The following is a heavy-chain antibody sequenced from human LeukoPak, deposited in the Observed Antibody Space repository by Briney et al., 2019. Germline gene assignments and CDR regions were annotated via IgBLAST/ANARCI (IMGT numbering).Heavy chain of an antibody. CDR2: FDPEDGET. CDR3: ATTYYYGNWFDP. Sequence: ASVKVSCKVSGYTLTELSMHWVRQAPGKGLEWMGGFDPEDGETIYAQKFQGRVTMTEDTSTDTAYVELSSLRSEDTAVYYCATTYYYGNWFDPWGQGTLVTVSS. J-gene: IGHJ5*02. V-gene: IGHV1-24*01. CDR1: GYTLTELS. D-gene: IGHD3-10*01.